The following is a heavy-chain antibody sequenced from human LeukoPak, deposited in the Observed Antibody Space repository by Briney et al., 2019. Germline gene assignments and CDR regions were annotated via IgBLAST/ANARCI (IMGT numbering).Heavy chain of an antibody. V-gene: IGHV3-23*01. CDR2: ISGRSGST. CDR3: AKDLDSFPDAFDI. CDR1: GFTFSSYA. J-gene: IGHJ3*02. Sequence: GGSLRLSCAASGFTFSSYAMSWVRQAPGKGLEWVSVISGRSGSTYYADSVKGRFTISRDNSKNTLYLQMNSLRAEDTAVYYCAKDLDSFPDAFDIWGQGTMVTVSS.